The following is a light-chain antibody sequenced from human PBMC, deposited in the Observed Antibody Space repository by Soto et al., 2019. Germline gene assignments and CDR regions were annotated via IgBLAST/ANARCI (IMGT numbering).Light chain of an antibody. Sequence: EIVLTQSPGTLSLSPGERATLSCRASQSVSSSFLAWYQQKPGQSPRLLIYGASSRATGIPDRFSGSGSGTDFTPTISRLEPEDFAVYFCHQCNNWVTFGGGTKVDIK. CDR2: GAS. J-gene: IGKJ4*01. V-gene: IGKV3-20*01. CDR3: HQCNNWVT. CDR1: QSVSSSF.